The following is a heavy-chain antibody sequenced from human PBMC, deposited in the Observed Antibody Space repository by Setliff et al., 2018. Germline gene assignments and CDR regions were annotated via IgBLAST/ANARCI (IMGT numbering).Heavy chain of an antibody. CDR3: AGDRGYCSSTACYPYIPGLDV. D-gene: IGHD2-2*01. CDR1: GYTLTALS. V-gene: IGHV1-2*06. CDR2: INPNSGGT. J-gene: IGHJ3*01. Sequence: ASVKVSCKVSGYTLTALSMHWVRQAPGQGLEWMGRINPNSGGTNYAQKFQGRVTMTRDTSITAAYMELSRLRSDDSAVYYCAGDRGYCSSTACYPYIPGLDVWGQGTMVTVS.